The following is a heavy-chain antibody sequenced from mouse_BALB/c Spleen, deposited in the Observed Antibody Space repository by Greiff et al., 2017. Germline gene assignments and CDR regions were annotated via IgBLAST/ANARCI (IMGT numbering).Heavy chain of an antibody. Sequence: VKLMESGPGLVAPSQSLSITCTVSGFSLTSYGVHWVRQPPGKGLEWLGVIWAGGSTNYNSALMSRLSISKDNSKSQVFLKMNSLQTDDTAMYYCARGDYYYGSSYAMDYWGQGTSVTVSS. CDR3: ARGDYYYGSSYAMDY. CDR1: GFSLTSYG. J-gene: IGHJ4*01. V-gene: IGHV2-9*02. CDR2: IWAGGST. D-gene: IGHD1-1*01.